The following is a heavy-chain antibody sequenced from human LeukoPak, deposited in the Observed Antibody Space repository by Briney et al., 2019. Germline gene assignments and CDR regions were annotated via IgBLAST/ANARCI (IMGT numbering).Heavy chain of an antibody. CDR2: INPSGGST. V-gene: IGHV1-46*01. Sequence: EVSVKVSCKASGYTFTSYYMHWVRQAPGQGLEWMGIINPSGGSTNYAQKFQGRVTMTRDTSTSTVYMELSGLRSEDTALYYCASLPAATGAHAFDIWGQGTMVIVSS. D-gene: IGHD2-2*01. CDR1: GYTFTSYY. CDR3: ASLPAATGAHAFDI. J-gene: IGHJ3*02.